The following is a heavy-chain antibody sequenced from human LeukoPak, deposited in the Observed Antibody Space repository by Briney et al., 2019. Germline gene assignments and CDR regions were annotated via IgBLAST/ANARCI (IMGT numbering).Heavy chain of an antibody. CDR1: GFTFSGFA. D-gene: IGHD2-2*01. V-gene: IGHV3-30-3*01. J-gene: IGHJ5*02. CDR3: ARDRGYCSSTSCYYPFDP. CDR2: ISYDGSNK. Sequence: GTSLRLSCAGSGFTFSGFAMHWVRQAPGKGLEWVAVISYDGSNKYYADSVKGRFTISRDNSKNTLYLQMNSLRAEDTAVYYCARDRGYCSSTSCYYPFDPWGQGTLVTVSS.